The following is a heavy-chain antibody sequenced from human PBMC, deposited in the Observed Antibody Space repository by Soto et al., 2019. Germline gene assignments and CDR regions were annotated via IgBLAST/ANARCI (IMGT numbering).Heavy chain of an antibody. Sequence: QVQLQESGPGLVKPSQTLSLTCTVSGGSISSGGYYWSWIRQHPGKGLEWIGYIYYSGSTYYNPSLKSRVNIPADTSKNQFSLKLSSVTAADTAVYYCARKATAPYYFDYWGQGTLVTVSS. CDR1: GGSISSGGYY. CDR3: ARKATAPYYFDY. V-gene: IGHV4-31*03. D-gene: IGHD5-12*01. J-gene: IGHJ4*02. CDR2: IYYSGST.